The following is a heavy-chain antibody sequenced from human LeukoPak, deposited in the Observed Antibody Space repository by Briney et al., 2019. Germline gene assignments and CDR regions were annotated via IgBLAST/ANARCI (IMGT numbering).Heavy chain of an antibody. D-gene: IGHD5-12*01. CDR2: IIPIFGTA. CDR3: ARGLGYPIDY. CDR1: GGTFSSYA. V-gene: IGHV1-69*05. J-gene: IGHJ4*02. Sequence: ASVKVSCEASGGTFSSYAISWVRQAPGQGLEWMGGIIPIFGTANYAQKFQGRVTITTDESTSTAYMELSSLRSEDTAVYYCARGLGYPIDYWGQGTLVTVSS.